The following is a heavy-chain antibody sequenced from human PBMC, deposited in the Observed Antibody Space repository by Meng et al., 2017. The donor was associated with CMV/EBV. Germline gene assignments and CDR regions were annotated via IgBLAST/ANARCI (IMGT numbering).Heavy chain of an antibody. D-gene: IGHD6-19*01. V-gene: IGHV1-2*02. Sequence: GESLKISCRASGYTFTGYYMHWVRQAPGQGLEWMGWINPSSGGTNYAQKFQGRVTMTRDTSISTAYMELSRLRSDDTAVYYCSIEKGVAGKDYYYGMDVWGQGTTVTVSS. J-gene: IGHJ6*02. CDR1: GYTFTGYY. CDR3: SIEKGVAGKDYYYGMDV. CDR2: INPSSGGT.